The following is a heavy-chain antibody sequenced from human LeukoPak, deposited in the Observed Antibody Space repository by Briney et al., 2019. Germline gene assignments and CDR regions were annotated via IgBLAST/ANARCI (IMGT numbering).Heavy chain of an antibody. CDR1: GFNVSNNY. Sequence: PGGSLRLSCAASGFNVSNNYMNWVRQAPGKGLEWVSVIFSSGPTYYADSVKGRFTISRDTSKNALYLQMNSLRAEDTAVYYCARGSPPGDWGQGTLVTVSS. J-gene: IGHJ4*02. CDR3: ARGSPPGD. D-gene: IGHD3-16*01. CDR2: IFSSGPT. V-gene: IGHV3-53*01.